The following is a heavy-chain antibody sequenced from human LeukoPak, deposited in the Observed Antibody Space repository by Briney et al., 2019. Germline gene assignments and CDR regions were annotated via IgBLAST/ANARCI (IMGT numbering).Heavy chain of an antibody. V-gene: IGHV3-64*01. CDR1: GFTFSSYA. D-gene: IGHD3-22*01. J-gene: IGHJ4*02. CDR2: ISSNGGST. CDR3: ARDSGPYYYDSSGYYYVLGGGIYSREFDY. Sequence: SGGSLRLSCAASGFTFSSYAMHWVRQAPGKGLEYVSAISSNGGSTYYANSVKGRFTISRDNSKNTLYLQMGSLRAEDMAVYYCARDSGPYYYDSSGYYYVLGGGIYSREFDYWGQGTPVTVSS.